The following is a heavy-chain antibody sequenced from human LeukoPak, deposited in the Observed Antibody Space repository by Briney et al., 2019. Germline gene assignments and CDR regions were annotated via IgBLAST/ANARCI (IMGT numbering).Heavy chain of an antibody. Sequence: ASVKVSCKASGYTLTTYAISWVRQAPGQGLEWMGWISAYNGNTKYAQKVQGRVTMTTDPSTSTAYMELRSLRSDDTAVYYCARGGSGSYWFGYFDYWGQGTLVTVSS. CDR1: GYTLTTYA. V-gene: IGHV1-18*01. J-gene: IGHJ4*02. CDR3: ARGGSGSYWFGYFDY. D-gene: IGHD1-26*01. CDR2: ISAYNGNT.